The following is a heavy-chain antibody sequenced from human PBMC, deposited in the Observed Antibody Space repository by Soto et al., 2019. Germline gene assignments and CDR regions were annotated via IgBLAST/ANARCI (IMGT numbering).Heavy chain of an antibody. V-gene: IGHV3-30*18. D-gene: IGHD3-10*01. CDR2: ISYDGSNK. Sequence: LRLSCAASGFTFSSYGMHWVRQAPGKGLEWVAVISYDGSNKYYADSVKGRFTISRDNSKNTLYLQMNSLRAEDTAVYYCAKEELVYGMDGWGQGTTVTVSS. J-gene: IGHJ6*02. CDR1: GFTFSSYG. CDR3: AKEELVYGMDG.